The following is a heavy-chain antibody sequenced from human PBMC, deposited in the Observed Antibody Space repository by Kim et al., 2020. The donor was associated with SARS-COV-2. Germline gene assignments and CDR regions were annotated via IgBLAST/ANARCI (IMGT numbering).Heavy chain of an antibody. J-gene: IGHJ3*02. CDR1: GFIFGDYA. V-gene: IGHV3-9*01. Sequence: GGSLRLSCAASGFIFGDYAMHWVRQAPGKGLEWVSGISWNSGIIGYADSVKGRFTISRDNAKNSLYLQMNSLRAEDTALYYCAKDERGGSGIQDAFDIWGQGTKVTVSS. D-gene: IGHD3-10*01. CDR2: ISWNSGII. CDR3: AKDERGGSGIQDAFDI.